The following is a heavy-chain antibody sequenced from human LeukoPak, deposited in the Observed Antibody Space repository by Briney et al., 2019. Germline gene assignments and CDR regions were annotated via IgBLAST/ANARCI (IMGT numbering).Heavy chain of an antibody. CDR2: IKEDGSEK. CDR3: AKGGHLDV. CDR1: GFTFSTYW. D-gene: IGHD3-16*01. Sequence: GGSLRLSCAASGFTFSTYWMSWVRQAPGKGLEWVANIKEDGSEKNYVDSVTGRFTISRDNAKNSLYLQMNSLRAEDTAVYYCAKGGHLDVWGKGTTVTVSS. J-gene: IGHJ6*04. V-gene: IGHV3-7*01.